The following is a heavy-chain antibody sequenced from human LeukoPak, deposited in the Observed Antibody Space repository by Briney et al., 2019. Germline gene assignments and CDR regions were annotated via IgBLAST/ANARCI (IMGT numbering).Heavy chain of an antibody. Sequence: ASVTVSCKASGYTFTSYYMHWVRQAPGQGLEWMGIINPSGGSTSYAQKFQGRVTMTRDTSTSTVYMELSSLRSEDTAVYYCARDSCSGGSCYIPGYWGQGTLVTVSS. D-gene: IGHD2-15*01. CDR3: ARDSCSGGSCYIPGY. J-gene: IGHJ4*02. CDR2: INPSGGST. V-gene: IGHV1-46*01. CDR1: GYTFTSYY.